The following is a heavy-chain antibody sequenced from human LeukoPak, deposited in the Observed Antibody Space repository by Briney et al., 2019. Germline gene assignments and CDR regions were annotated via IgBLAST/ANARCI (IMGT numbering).Heavy chain of an antibody. V-gene: IGHV1-69*04. CDR1: GGTFSSYA. J-gene: IGHJ3*02. Sequence: SVKVSCKASGGTFSSYAISWVRQAPGQGLEWMGRIIPILGIANYALKFQGRVTITADKSTSTAYMELSSLRSEDTAVYYCARGGWYNAFDIWGQGTMVTVSS. CDR2: IIPILGIA. D-gene: IGHD6-19*01. CDR3: ARGGWYNAFDI.